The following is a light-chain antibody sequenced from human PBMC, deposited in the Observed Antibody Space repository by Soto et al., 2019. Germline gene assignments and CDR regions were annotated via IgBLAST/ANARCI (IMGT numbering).Light chain of an antibody. V-gene: IGKV3-11*01. CDR1: QNVNNY. J-gene: IGKJ5*01. CDR3: QQRSNWPIT. CDR2: DAS. Sequence: EIVLTQSPATLSLSPGERATLSCRASQNVNNYLAWYQQTPGQAPRLLIYDASNRATGIPARFSGSGSGTDFTLTISRLEPEDFAVYYCQQRSNWPITFGQGTRLEIK.